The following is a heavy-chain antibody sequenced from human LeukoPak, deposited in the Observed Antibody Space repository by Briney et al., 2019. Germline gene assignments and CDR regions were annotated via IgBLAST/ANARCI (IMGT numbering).Heavy chain of an antibody. CDR1: GGSFSGYY. J-gene: IGHJ5*02. V-gene: IGHV4-34*01. CDR2: INHSGST. D-gene: IGHD1-1*01. Sequence: KSSETLSLTCAVYGGSFSGYYWSWTRQPPGKGLEWIGEINHSGSTNYNPSLKSRVTISVDTSKNQFSLKLSSVTAADTAVYYCARGEYNWNDVGKFAKWFDPWGQGTLVTVSS. CDR3: ARGEYNWNDVGKFAKWFDP.